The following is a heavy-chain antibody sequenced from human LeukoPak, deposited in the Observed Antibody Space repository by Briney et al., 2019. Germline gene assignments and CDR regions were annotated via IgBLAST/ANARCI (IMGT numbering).Heavy chain of an antibody. Sequence: GASVKVSCKASGGTFSSYAISWVRQAPGQGLEWMGGIIPIFGTANYAQKFQGRVTITTDESTSTAYMELSSLRSEDTAVYYCARGGELAGTEYNWFDPWGQGTLVTVSS. J-gene: IGHJ5*02. CDR2: IIPIFGTA. V-gene: IGHV1-69*05. CDR3: ARGGELAGTEYNWFDP. D-gene: IGHD6-19*01. CDR1: GGTFSSYA.